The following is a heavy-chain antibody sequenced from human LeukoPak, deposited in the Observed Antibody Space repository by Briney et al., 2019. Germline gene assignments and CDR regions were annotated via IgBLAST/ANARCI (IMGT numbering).Heavy chain of an antibody. D-gene: IGHD6-19*01. J-gene: IGHJ4*02. V-gene: IGHV4-4*02. CDR2: IYHSGST. Sequence: SETLSLTCAVSGGSISSSNWWSWVRQPPGKGLEWIGEIYHSGSTDYNPSLKSRVTISVDTSKNQFSLKLRSVTAADTAVYYCARFGSGWHYFDYWGQGTLVTVSS. CDR1: GGSISSSNW. CDR3: ARFGSGWHYFDY.